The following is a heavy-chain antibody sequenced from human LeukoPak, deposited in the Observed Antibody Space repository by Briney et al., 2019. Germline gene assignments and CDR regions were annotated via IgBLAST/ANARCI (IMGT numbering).Heavy chain of an antibody. V-gene: IGHV1-2*02. D-gene: IGHD3-22*01. CDR2: INPNSGGT. J-gene: IGHJ3*02. Sequence: ASVKVSCKASGYTFTGYYMHWVRQAPGQGLEWMGWINPNSGGTNYAQKFQGRVTMTRDTSISTAYMELSRLRSDDTAVYYCATHADSSGYYYIKSDAFDIWGQGTMVTVSS. CDR1: GYTFTGYY. CDR3: ATHADSSGYYYIKSDAFDI.